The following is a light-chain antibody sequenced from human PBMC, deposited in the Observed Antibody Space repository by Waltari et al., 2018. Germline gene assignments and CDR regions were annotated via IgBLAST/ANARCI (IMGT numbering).Light chain of an antibody. V-gene: IGKV2-30*02. Sequence: DVVMTQSPLSLPVTLGQPASIPCRSSQSLIHTDGNTYLSWFHQRPGQSPRRLRYKVSNRDSEVPDRFSGSGSGTDFTLKISRVEAEDVGLYYCMQSTHWPPWTFGQGTKVEIK. CDR1: QSLIHTDGNTY. CDR2: KVS. J-gene: IGKJ1*01. CDR3: MQSTHWPPWT.